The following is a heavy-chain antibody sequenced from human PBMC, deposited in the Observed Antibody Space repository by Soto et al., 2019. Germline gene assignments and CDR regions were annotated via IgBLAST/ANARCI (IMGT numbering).Heavy chain of an antibody. J-gene: IGHJ4*02. CDR2: ISGSGGST. Sequence: GESLKISCAASGFTFSSYAMSWVRQAPGKGLEWVSAISGSGGSTYYADSVKGRFTISRDNSKNTLYLQMNSLRAEDTAVYYCAKDGDDSSGYYFDYWGQGTLVTVSS. D-gene: IGHD3-22*01. CDR1: GFTFSSYA. V-gene: IGHV3-23*01. CDR3: AKDGDDSSGYYFDY.